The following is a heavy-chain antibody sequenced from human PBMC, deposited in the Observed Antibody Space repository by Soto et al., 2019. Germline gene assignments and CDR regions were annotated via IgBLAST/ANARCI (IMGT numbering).Heavy chain of an antibody. CDR2: IYHSGSS. D-gene: IGHD4-17*01. CDR3: ARDLLDTTVDYYFDS. CDR1: GGSLSSGTYY. J-gene: IGHJ4*01. V-gene: IGHV4-30-4*01. Sequence: NPSETLSLTCTVSGGSLSSGTYYWSWIRQPPGKGLKWIGYIYHSGSSQSNPSLKSRVTISIDTSKNQFSLELRSVTAADTAVYYCARDLLDTTVDYYFDSWGPGRLVTVSS.